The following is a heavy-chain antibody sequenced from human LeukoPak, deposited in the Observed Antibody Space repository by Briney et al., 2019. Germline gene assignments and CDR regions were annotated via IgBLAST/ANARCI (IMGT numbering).Heavy chain of an antibody. J-gene: IGHJ5*02. V-gene: IGHV4-39*07. Sequence: SETLSLTCTVSGGSISSSSYYWGWIRQPPGEGLEWIGSIYYSGSTNYNPSLKSRVTISVDTSKNQFSLKLSSVTAADTAVYYCARGGYDTLTGYGVYGWFDPWGQEPWSPSPQ. D-gene: IGHD3-9*01. CDR2: IYYSGST. CDR1: GGSISSSSYY. CDR3: ARGGYDTLTGYGVYGWFDP.